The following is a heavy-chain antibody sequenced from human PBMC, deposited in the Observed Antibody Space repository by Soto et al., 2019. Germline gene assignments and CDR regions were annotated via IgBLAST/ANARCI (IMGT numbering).Heavy chain of an antibody. CDR2: IDPSDSYT. Sequence: RGESLKMSCDGSGYSFTIYCISWVLQMPGKGLEWMGRIDPSDSYTNYSPSFQGHVTISADKSISTAYLQWSSLKASDTAMYYCARPPLAYCGGDCYSGDYWGQGTLVTVSS. V-gene: IGHV5-10-1*01. CDR1: GYSFTIYC. D-gene: IGHD2-21*02. J-gene: IGHJ4*02. CDR3: ARPPLAYCGGDCYSGDY.